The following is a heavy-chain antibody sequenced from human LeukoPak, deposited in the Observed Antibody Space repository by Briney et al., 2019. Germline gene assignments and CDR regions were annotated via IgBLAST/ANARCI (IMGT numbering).Heavy chain of an antibody. CDR1: GYTFTSYG. Sequence: GASVKVSCKASGYTFTSYGISWVRQAPGQGLEWMGWISAYNGNINYAQKLQGRVTMTTDTSTSTAYMELRSLRSDDTAVYYCARDRVGILAGLRRGWNWYFDLWGRGTLVTVSS. V-gene: IGHV1-18*04. J-gene: IGHJ2*01. CDR3: ARDRVGILAGLRRGWNWYFDL. CDR2: ISAYNGNI. D-gene: IGHD2-15*01.